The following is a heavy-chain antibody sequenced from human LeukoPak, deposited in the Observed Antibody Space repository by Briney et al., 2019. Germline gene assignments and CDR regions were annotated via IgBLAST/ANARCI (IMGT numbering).Heavy chain of an antibody. D-gene: IGHD3-9*01. V-gene: IGHV4-39*01. Sequence: SETLSLTCTVSGGSISSSSYYWGWIRQPPGKGLEWIGSIYYSGSTYYNPSLKSRVTISVDTSKNQFSLKLSSVTAADTAVYYCARPFNFDSTRFDPWGQGTLVTVSS. CDR2: IYYSGST. CDR3: ARPFNFDSTRFDP. J-gene: IGHJ5*02. CDR1: GGSISSSSYY.